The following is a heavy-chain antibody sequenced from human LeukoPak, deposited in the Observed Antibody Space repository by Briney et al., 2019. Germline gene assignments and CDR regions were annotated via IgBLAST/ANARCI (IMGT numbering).Heavy chain of an antibody. CDR3: AKRGVVIRVILVGFHKEAYYFDS. J-gene: IGHJ4*02. V-gene: IGHV3-23*01. CDR1: GIPLSNYG. CDR2: ISDTGGRT. Sequence: GGSLRLSCAVSGIPLSNYGMTWVRQAPGKGLEWVAGISDTGGRTNYADSVKGRFTISRDNPKNTLYLQMNSLRAEDTAVYFCAKRGVVIRVILVGFHKEAYYFDSWGQGALVTVSS. D-gene: IGHD3-22*01.